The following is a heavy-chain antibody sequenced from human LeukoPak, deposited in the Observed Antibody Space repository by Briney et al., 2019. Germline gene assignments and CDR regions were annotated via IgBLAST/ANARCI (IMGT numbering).Heavy chain of an antibody. D-gene: IGHD3-3*01. CDR2: IYYSGST. CDR3: ARHTIFGVVIQPNWFDP. J-gene: IGHJ5*02. CDR1: GGSISSSSSY. Sequence: PSETLSLTCTASGGSISSSSSYLGWIRQAPGKGLEWIVSIYYSGSTYYNPSLKSRVTISVDTSKNQFSLKLSSVTAADTAVYYCARHTIFGVVIQPNWFDPWGQGTLVTVSS. V-gene: IGHV4-39*01.